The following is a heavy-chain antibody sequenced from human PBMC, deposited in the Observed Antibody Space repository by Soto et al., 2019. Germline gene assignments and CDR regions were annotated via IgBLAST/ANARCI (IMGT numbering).Heavy chain of an antibody. CDR2: ISGSGGST. V-gene: IGHV3-23*01. D-gene: IGHD3-3*01. Sequence: PGGSLRLSCAASGFTFSSYAMSWVRQAPGKGLEWVSAISGSGGSTYYADSVKGRFTISRDNSKNTLHLQMNSLTAEDTAVYYCAKVGYDFWSGYGPREEYFQHWGQGTLVTVS. CDR3: AKVGYDFWSGYGPREEYFQH. J-gene: IGHJ1*01. CDR1: GFTFSSYA.